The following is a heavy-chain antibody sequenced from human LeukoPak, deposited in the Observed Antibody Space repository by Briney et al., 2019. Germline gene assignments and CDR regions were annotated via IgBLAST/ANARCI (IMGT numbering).Heavy chain of an antibody. V-gene: IGHV1-8*01. CDR2: MNPTSGNT. D-gene: IGHD4-17*01. J-gene: IGHJ5*02. Sequence: ASVKVSCKAFGYTFTSLDINWVRQATGQGLEWMGWMNPTSGNTGYAQKFQGRVTMTRDTSIGTAYMELSSLTSEDSAVYYCARVPNRGDRFDPWGQGTLVTVSS. CDR3: ARVPNRGDRFDP. CDR1: GYTFTSLD.